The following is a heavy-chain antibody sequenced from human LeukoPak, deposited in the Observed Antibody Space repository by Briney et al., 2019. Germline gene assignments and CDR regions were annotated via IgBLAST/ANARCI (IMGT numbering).Heavy chain of an antibody. CDR2: MNPNSGNT. J-gene: IGHJ6*02. Sequence: GASVKVSCKASGYTFTSYDINWVRQATGQGLEWMGWMNPNSGNTGYAQKFQGRVTMTRNTSISTAYMELSSLRSEDTAVYYCAKEIDSSSYYYYGMDVWGQGTTVTVSS. CDR3: AKEIDSSSYYYYGMDV. D-gene: IGHD6-13*01. CDR1: GYTFTSYD. V-gene: IGHV1-8*01.